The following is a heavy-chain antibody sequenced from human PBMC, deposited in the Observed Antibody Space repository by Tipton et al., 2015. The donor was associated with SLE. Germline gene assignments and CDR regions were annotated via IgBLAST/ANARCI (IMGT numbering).Heavy chain of an antibody. D-gene: IGHD1-7*01. CDR3: AKAFRRLELRGWFDP. Sequence: SLRLSCMASGFTSSHYWMAWVRQAPGKGLEWVSLISWDGGSTYYADSVKGRFTISRDNSKNSLYLQMNSLRAEDTALYYCAKAFRRLELRGWFDPWGQGTLVTVSS. J-gene: IGHJ5*02. CDR1: GFTSSHYW. V-gene: IGHV3-43D*04. CDR2: ISWDGGST.